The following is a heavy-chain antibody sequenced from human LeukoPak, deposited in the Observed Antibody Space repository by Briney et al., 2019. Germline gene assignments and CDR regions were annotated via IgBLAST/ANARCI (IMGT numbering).Heavy chain of an antibody. CDR2: IHHTGTT. V-gene: IGHV4-39*01. D-gene: IGHD7-27*01. CDR1: GASISTNTHY. Sequence: SETLSLTCIVSGASISTNTHYWGWVRLPPGKGLEWIASIHHTGTTYYNPSLKSRVTISVDTSKNQFSLQFGSVIAADTAVYYWMRHASGEPPRYWGQGTLVTASS. J-gene: IGHJ4*02. CDR3: MRHASGEPPRY.